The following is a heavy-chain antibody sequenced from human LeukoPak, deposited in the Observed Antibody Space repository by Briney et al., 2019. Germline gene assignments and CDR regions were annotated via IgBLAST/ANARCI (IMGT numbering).Heavy chain of an antibody. Sequence: PSETLSLTCTVSGGSISSGSYYWSWIRQPAGKGLEWIGRIYTSGSTNYNPSLKSRVTISVDTSKNQFSLKLSSVTAADTAMYYCTRGPFLNGNAYNWFDPWGQGTLVTVSS. CDR2: IYTSGST. J-gene: IGHJ5*02. V-gene: IGHV4-61*02. D-gene: IGHD1-20*01. CDR3: TRGPFLNGNAYNWFDP. CDR1: GGSISSGSYY.